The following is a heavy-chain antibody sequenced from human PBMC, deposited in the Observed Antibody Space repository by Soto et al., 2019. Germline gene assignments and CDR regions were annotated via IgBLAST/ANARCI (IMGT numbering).Heavy chain of an antibody. J-gene: IGHJ4*02. CDR3: ALTPDGVYFDY. CDR1: GFALSTSGVG. Sequence: QITLKESGPTLVNPTQTLTLTCTFSGFALSTSGVGVGWIRQPPGKALEWLALIYWDDDKRYSPSLKSRLTITKDTSKHQVVLTMTNMDPVDTATYYCALTPDGVYFDYWGQGTLVTVSS. V-gene: IGHV2-5*02. D-gene: IGHD3-16*01. CDR2: IYWDDDK.